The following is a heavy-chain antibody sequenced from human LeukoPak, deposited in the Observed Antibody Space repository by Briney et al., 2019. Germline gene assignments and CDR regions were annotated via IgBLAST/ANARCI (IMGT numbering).Heavy chain of an antibody. V-gene: IGHV1-8*03. CDR1: GYTFTSYD. D-gene: IGHD5-18*01. CDR3: ARVGYSYGYGLRNYYYYMDV. CDR2: VNPNSGNT. J-gene: IGHJ6*03. Sequence: GASVKVSCKASGYTFTSYDINWVRQATGQGLEWMGWVNPNSGNTGYAQKFQGRVTITRNTSISTAYMELSSLRSEDTAVYYCARVGYSYGYGLRNYYYYMDVWGKGTTVTVSS.